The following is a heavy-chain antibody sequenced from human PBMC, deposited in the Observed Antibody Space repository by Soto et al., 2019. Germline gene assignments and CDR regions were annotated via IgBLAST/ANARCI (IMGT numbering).Heavy chain of an antibody. CDR2: ISYDGGGE. Sequence: QVQLVESGGGVVQPGRSLRLSCAASGFTFKSYGMQWVRQAPGKGLEWLAVISYDGGGENYADSVKGRFTIARDYSRNTVYLQMNSLRQEDTALYYCAKDPAWRRTAVPYYIDHWGHGTLVTVSS. CDR1: GFTFKSYG. V-gene: IGHV3-30*18. CDR3: AKDPAWRRTAVPYYIDH. J-gene: IGHJ4*01. D-gene: IGHD1-1*01.